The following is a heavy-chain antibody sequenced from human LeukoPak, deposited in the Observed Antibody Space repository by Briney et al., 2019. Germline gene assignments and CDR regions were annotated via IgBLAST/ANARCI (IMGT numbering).Heavy chain of an antibody. Sequence: GGSLRLSCAASGFIFGGYWMSWVRQAPGRGLEWVANTNPDGSIKYYVDSVNGRFTISRDNAKNSLYLQMNSLRAEDAAVYYCVSGFLQWLYWGQGTLVTVSS. CDR3: VSGFLQWLY. V-gene: IGHV3-7*01. CDR2: TNPDGSIK. CDR1: GFIFGGYW. J-gene: IGHJ4*02. D-gene: IGHD3-3*01.